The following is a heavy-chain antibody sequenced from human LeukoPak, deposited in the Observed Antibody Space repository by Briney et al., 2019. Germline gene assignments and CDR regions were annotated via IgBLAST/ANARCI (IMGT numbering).Heavy chain of an antibody. CDR2: IMPIFDTA. J-gene: IGHJ4*02. CDR1: GGIFSNYA. D-gene: IGHD3-3*01. CDR3: AREEERIAVFGVTNSRFDY. Sequence: SVKVSCKASGGIFSNYAISWVRQAPGQGLEWMGGIMPIFDTADYAQKFQGRITITADESTSTVYMELSSLRSEDTAVYYCAREEERIAVFGVTNSRFDYWGQGTLVTVSS. V-gene: IGHV1-69*13.